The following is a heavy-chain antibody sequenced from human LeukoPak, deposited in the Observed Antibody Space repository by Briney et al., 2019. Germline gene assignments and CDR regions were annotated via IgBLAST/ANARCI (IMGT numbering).Heavy chain of an antibody. D-gene: IGHD3-10*01. CDR3: ARVWFGELPEYFDY. J-gene: IGHJ4*02. CDR2: ISSSSSYI. V-gene: IGHV3-21*01. Sequence: GGSLRLSCAASGFTFSSYSMNWVRQAPGKGLEWVSSISSSSSYIYYADSVKGRFTISRDNAKNSLYLQMNSLRAEDTAVYYCARVWFGELPEYFDYWGQGTLVTVSS. CDR1: GFTFSSYS.